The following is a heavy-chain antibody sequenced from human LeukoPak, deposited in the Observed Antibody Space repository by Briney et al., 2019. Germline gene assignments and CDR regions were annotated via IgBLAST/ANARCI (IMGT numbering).Heavy chain of an antibody. CDR3: ARGYGAGNYRRPFYGMDV. D-gene: IGHD3-10*01. CDR1: GCTFNNYG. CDR2: LNWNGDIT. V-gene: IGHV3-20*04. J-gene: IGHJ6*02. Sequence: GGSVRLSCAASGCTFNNYGMTWVRQAPGKGLEWVSGLNWNGDITRYADSVKGRFTISRDNAKNSVYLQMDSLSAEDTAFYYCARGYGAGNYRRPFYGMDVWGQGTTVPVSS.